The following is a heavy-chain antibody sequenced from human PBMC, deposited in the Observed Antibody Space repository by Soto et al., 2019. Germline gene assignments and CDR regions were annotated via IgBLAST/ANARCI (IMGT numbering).Heavy chain of an antibody. J-gene: IGHJ4*02. D-gene: IGHD6-6*01. CDR2: ICVSGGST. CDR1: GFSFSSYA. Sequence: EVQLLESGGGLVQPGGSLRLSCAASGFSFSSYAMNWVRQATGKGLELDSVICVSGGSTYYADSGKCRFTISRDMSENKLYLQLESLRAEDTAIYYWAKGSKAVRACQPDYWGQGNLVTLAS. V-gene: IGHV3-23*01. CDR3: AKGSKAVRACQPDY.